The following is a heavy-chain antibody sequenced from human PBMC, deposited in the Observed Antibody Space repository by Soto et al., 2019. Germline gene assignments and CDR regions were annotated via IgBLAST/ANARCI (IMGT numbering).Heavy chain of an antibody. CDR3: AKQQYSSSSGQDYYYGMDV. Sequence: PGGSLRLSCAASGFTFSSYGMHWVRQAPGKXLEWVAVISYDGSNKYYADSVKGRFTISRDNSKNTLYLQMNSLRAEDTAVYYCAKQQYSSSSGQDYYYGMDVWGQGTTVTVFS. CDR1: GFTFSSYG. V-gene: IGHV3-30*18. J-gene: IGHJ6*02. D-gene: IGHD6-6*01. CDR2: ISYDGSNK.